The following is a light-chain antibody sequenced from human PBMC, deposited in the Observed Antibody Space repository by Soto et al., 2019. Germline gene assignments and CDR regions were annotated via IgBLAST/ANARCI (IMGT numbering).Light chain of an antibody. CDR1: SGHSSYA. CDR3: QTWGTGIQV. Sequence: QPVLTQSPSASASLGASVKLTCTLSSGHSSYAIAWHQQQPEKGPRYLMKLNSDGSHTKGDGIPDRFSASSSGAERHLIVSSLQSEDEADYYCQTWGTGIQVFGGGTKLTVL. CDR2: LNSDGSH. V-gene: IGLV4-69*01. J-gene: IGLJ3*02.